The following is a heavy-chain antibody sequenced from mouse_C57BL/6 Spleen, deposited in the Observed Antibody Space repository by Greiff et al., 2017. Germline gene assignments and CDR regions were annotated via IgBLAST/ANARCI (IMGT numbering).Heavy chain of an antibody. CDR2: IDPSDSYT. D-gene: IGHD1-1*02. V-gene: IGHV1-69*01. Sequence: QVQLQQPGAELVMPGASVKLSCKASGYTFTSYWMHWVKQRPGQGLEWIGEIDPSDSYTNYNQKFKGKSTLTVDKSSSTAYMQLSSLTSEESAVDYGARGGSGAWCAYWGQGTLVTVSA. CDR1: GYTFTSYW. CDR3: ARGGSGAWCAY. J-gene: IGHJ3*01.